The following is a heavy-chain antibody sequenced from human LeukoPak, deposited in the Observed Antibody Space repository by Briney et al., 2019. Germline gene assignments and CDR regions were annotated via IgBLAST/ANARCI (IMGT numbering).Heavy chain of an antibody. Sequence: GGSLRLSCAASGFTFSSCSMNWVRQAPGKGLEWVSSISSSSSYIYYADSVKGRFTISRDNAKNSLYLQMNSLRAEDTAVYYCARASPHCSGGSCYPTYYYYMDVWGKGTTVTVSS. D-gene: IGHD2-15*01. J-gene: IGHJ6*03. CDR2: ISSSSSYI. CDR3: ARASPHCSGGSCYPTYYYYMDV. CDR1: GFTFSSCS. V-gene: IGHV3-21*01.